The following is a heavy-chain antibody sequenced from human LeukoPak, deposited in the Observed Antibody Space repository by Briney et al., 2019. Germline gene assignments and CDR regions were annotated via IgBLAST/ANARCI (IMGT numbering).Heavy chain of an antibody. CDR1: GFTLSSYT. D-gene: IGHD5-18*01. CDR2: ISSSSSYI. V-gene: IGHV3-21*01. Sequence: GGSLRLSCAVSGFTLSSYTMNWVRQAPGKGLEWVSFISSSSSYIYYADSVKGRFTISRDNAENSLYLQMNSLRVEDTAVYYCVRGPHLALDTDDAFDIWGQGTMVTVSS. J-gene: IGHJ3*02. CDR3: VRGPHLALDTDDAFDI.